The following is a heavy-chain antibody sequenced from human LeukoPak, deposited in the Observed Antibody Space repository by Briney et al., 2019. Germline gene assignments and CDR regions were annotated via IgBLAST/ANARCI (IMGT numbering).Heavy chain of an antibody. Sequence: SDTLSLTCGVYGGSFSNYFWTWIRQSPAKGLEWVGEINESGDTDYNPPLKRRANISIDTSRSQFSLTLSSVTAADTAMYYCARVVGIAVVPGATEDNYFDPWGQGTQVTVSS. CDR1: GGSFSNYF. CDR2: INESGDT. J-gene: IGHJ5*02. V-gene: IGHV4-34*01. CDR3: ARVVGIAVVPGATEDNYFDP. D-gene: IGHD2-2*01.